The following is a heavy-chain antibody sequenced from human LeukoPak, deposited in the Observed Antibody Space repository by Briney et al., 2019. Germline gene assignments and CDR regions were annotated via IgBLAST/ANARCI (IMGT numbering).Heavy chain of an antibody. Sequence: PSETLSLTCTVSGGSISSGSYYWSWIRQPAGKGLEWIGRIYTSGSTNYNPSLKSRVTISVDTSKNQFSLKLSSVTAADTAVYYCASLRYFDLGAFDIWGQGTMVTVSS. CDR1: GGSISSGSYY. J-gene: IGHJ3*02. CDR2: IYTSGST. V-gene: IGHV4-61*02. D-gene: IGHD3-9*01. CDR3: ASLRYFDLGAFDI.